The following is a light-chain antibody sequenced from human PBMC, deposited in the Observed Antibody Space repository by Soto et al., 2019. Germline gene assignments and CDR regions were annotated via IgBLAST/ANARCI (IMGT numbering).Light chain of an antibody. V-gene: IGKV4-1*01. CDR2: WAS. CDR1: QSVLSSSNNKNY. CDR3: QQYYSSPLT. J-gene: IGKJ3*01. Sequence: DIVMTQSPDSLAVSLGERATINCKSSQSVLSSSNNKNYLTWYQQKPGQPPKLLIYWASTRESGVPDRFSGSGSGTDFTPTISSLQAEDVAVYYCQQYYSSPLTFGPGTKVDIK.